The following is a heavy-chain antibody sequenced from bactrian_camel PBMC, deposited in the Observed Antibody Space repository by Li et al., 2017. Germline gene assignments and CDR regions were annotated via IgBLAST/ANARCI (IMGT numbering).Heavy chain of an antibody. J-gene: IGHJ6*01. D-gene: IGHD5*01. CDR1: GFTLSRIT. V-gene: IGHV3S39*01. Sequence: HVQLVESGGGLVQPGGSLRLSCVNSGFTLSRITMRWVRQAPGQGLEWVAGVDSSGRTAYADSVKGRFTISRDNARNTLHQQMNNLRFEDSATYSCVMGVGTDLALEHGTRGLGTQVTVS. CDR2: VDSSGRT. CDR3: VMGVGTDLALEHGT.